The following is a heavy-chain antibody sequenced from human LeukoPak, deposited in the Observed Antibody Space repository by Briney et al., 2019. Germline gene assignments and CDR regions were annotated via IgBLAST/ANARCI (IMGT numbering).Heavy chain of an antibody. CDR2: IYHTGNS. CDR1: GGSVSSDY. J-gene: IGHJ4*02. Sequence: NPSETLSLTCTVSGGSVSSDYWSWIRQPPGKGLEWIGHIYHTGNSDYNPSLKSRATISLDTSKNQFSLKLTSVTAADTAVYFCARHPFSSPFDYWGQGTLVTVSS. V-gene: IGHV4-59*08. CDR3: ARHPFSSPFDY.